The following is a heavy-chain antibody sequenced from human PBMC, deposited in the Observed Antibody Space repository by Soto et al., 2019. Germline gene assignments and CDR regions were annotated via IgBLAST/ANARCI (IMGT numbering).Heavy chain of an antibody. CDR2: IYQSGST. D-gene: IGHD6-13*01. CDR1: GYSISIGNY. CDR3: ARGYYSSSWYANNYYYYYGMDV. Sequence: NPSETLSLTCPVSGYSISIGNYWGWIRQPPGKRLEWIGSIYQSGSTYYNPSLRSRATISVDTSKNQFSLKLSSVTAADTAVYYCARGYYSSSWYANNYYYYYGMDVWGQGTTVTVSS. J-gene: IGHJ6*02. V-gene: IGHV4-38-2*02.